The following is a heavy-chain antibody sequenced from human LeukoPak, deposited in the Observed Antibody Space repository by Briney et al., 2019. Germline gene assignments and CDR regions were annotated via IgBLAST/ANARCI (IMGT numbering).Heavy chain of an antibody. D-gene: IGHD3-22*01. CDR3: ARTSMIVVVITSHDAFDI. CDR2: INHSGST. V-gene: IGHV4-34*01. Sequence: SETLSLTCAVYGGSFSGYYWSWIRQPPGKGLEWMGEINHSGSTNYNPSLKSRVTISVDTSKNQFSLKLSSVTAADTAVYYCARTSMIVVVITSHDAFDIWGQGTMVTVSS. J-gene: IGHJ3*02. CDR1: GGSFSGYY.